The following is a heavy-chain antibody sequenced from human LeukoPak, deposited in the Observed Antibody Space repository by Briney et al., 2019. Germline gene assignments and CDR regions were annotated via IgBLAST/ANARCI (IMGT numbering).Heavy chain of an antibody. CDR3: ARDSTVGRY. Sequence: GGSLRLSCAASGFTFSSYWMNWVRQAPGKGLEWVANIKQDGSDMYYVDSVKGRFTISRDNAKSSPYLQMDSLRVGDTAVYYCARDSTVGRYWGQGTLVTVSS. D-gene: IGHD2-8*02. J-gene: IGHJ4*02. CDR1: GFTFSSYW. CDR2: IKQDGSDM. V-gene: IGHV3-7*01.